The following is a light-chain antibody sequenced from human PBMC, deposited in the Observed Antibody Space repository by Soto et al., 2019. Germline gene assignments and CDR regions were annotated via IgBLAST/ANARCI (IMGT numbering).Light chain of an antibody. J-gene: IGLJ1*01. CDR2: DVS. CDR1: SSDVGGYNY. V-gene: IGLV2-14*03. Sequence: QSVLAQPASLSGSPGQSITISCTGTSSDVGGYNYVSWYQQHPGKAPKLMIYDVSNRPSGVSNRFSGSKSGNTASPTISGLQTEDEADYYCSSYTSSSTRVFGTGTKVTVL. CDR3: SSYTSSSTRV.